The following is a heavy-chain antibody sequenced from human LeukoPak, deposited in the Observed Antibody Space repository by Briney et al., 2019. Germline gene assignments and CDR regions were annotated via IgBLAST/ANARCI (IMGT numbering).Heavy chain of an antibody. V-gene: IGHV3-66*01. CDR2: IYSGGSA. D-gene: IGHD4-17*01. CDR3: ARGLVTTGTDAFDI. Sequence: GGSLRLSCAASGFTVSNNYMNWVRLAPGKGLEWVSIIYSGGSAYYPDSVKGRFTISRNNSKNTLYLQMNNLKAEDTAVYYCARGLVTTGTDAFDIWGQGTMVIVSS. CDR1: GFTVSNNY. J-gene: IGHJ3*02.